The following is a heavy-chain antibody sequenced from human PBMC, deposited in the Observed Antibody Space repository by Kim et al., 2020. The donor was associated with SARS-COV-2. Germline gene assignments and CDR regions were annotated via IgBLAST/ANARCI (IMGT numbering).Heavy chain of an antibody. D-gene: IGHD3-3*01. CDR3: ARATHYDFWSGYYPHYYMDV. CDR1: GGSISSYY. Sequence: SETLSLTCTVSGGSISSYYWSWIRQPPGKGLEWIGYIYYSGSTNYNPSLKSRVTISVDTSKNQFSLKLSSVTAADTAVYYCARATHYDFWSGYYPHYYMDVWGKGTTVTVSS. V-gene: IGHV4-59*08. CDR2: IYYSGST. J-gene: IGHJ6*03.